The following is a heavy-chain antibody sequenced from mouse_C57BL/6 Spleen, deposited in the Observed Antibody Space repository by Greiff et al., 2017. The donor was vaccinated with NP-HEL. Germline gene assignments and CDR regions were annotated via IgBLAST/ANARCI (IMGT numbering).Heavy chain of an antibody. D-gene: IGHD2-5*01. CDR3: ARGDSNYPFDY. CDR2: IDPSDRYT. J-gene: IGHJ2*01. CDR1: GYTFTSYW. Sequence: QVQLQQPGAELVMPGASVTLSCTASGYTFTSYWMHWVKQRPGQGLEWIGEIDPSDRYTNYNQKFKGKSTFTVDKSSSTAYMKISSLTSEDSSVYYCARGDSNYPFDYWGQGTTLTVSS. V-gene: IGHV1-69*01.